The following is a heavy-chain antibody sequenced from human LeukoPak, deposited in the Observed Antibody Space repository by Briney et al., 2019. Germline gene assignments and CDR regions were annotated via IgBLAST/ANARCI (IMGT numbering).Heavy chain of an antibody. D-gene: IGHD3-9*01. Sequence: ASVKVSCKASGYTFTGYYMHWVRQAPGQGLEWMGWINPNSGGTNYAQKFQGRVTMTRDTSISTAYMELSRLRADDTAVYYCARELGITIFQGVDVWGQGTTVTVSS. CDR3: ARELGITIFQGVDV. J-gene: IGHJ6*02. CDR1: GYTFTGYY. CDR2: INPNSGGT. V-gene: IGHV1-2*02.